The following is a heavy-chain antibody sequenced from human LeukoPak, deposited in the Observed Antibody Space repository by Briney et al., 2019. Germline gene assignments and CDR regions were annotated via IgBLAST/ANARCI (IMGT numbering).Heavy chain of an antibody. CDR3: AKGSTTSF. Sequence: PGGSLRLSCAASGFTFSSYSMNGVRQAPGKGPEWVSSISSSSYIYYADSVKGRFTISRDNAKNSLYLQMNSLRAEDTAVYYCAKGSTTSFWGQGTLVTVSS. CDR2: ISSSSYI. V-gene: IGHV3-21*01. J-gene: IGHJ4*02. D-gene: IGHD4-11*01. CDR1: GFTFSSYS.